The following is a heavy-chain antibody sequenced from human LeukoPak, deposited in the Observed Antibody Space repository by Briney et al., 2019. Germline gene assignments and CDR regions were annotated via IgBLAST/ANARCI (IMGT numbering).Heavy chain of an antibody. Sequence: PGGSLRLSCVGSGFTFRSHAMSWVRQAPEKGLEFVSGIYENGGTTYYADSVKGRFSISRDNSKNTLYLQMDSLRGEDTAVYYCARGSYCSGGSCYETVNWFDPWGQGTLVTVSS. J-gene: IGHJ5*02. CDR3: ARGSYCSGGSCYETVNWFDP. V-gene: IGHV3-23*01. CDR2: IYENGGTT. CDR1: GFTFRSHA. D-gene: IGHD2-15*01.